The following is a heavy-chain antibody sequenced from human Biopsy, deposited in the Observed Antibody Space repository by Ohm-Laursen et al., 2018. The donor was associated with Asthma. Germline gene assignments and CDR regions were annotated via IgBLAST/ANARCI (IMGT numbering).Heavy chain of an antibody. J-gene: IGHJ4*02. CDR2: IYHRGST. D-gene: IGHD5-24*01. V-gene: IGHV4-30-2*01. CDR3: ARVKDGYNFDY. CDR1: GGSISSGGYS. Sequence: SQTLSLTCAVSGGSISSGGYSWSWIRQPPGKGLEWIGYIYHRGSTYYNPSLKSRVTISVDRSKNQFSLKLSSVTAADTAVYYCARVKDGYNFDYWGQGTLVTVSS.